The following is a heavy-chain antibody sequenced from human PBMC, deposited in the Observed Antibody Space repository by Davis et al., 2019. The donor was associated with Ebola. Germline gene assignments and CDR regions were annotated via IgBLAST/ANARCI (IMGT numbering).Heavy chain of an antibody. CDR1: GGSISSSSYY. V-gene: IGHV4-39*01. CDR2: IYYSGST. J-gene: IGHJ4*02. Sequence: MPSETLSLTCTVSGGSISSSSYYWGWIRQPPGKGLEWIGSIYYSGSTYYNPSLKSRVTMSVDTSKKQFSLKLSPVTAAATAVYYCARREHDDDKYYYYFEYWGQGMLVTVSS. CDR3: ARREHDDDKYYYYFEY. D-gene: IGHD2/OR15-2a*01.